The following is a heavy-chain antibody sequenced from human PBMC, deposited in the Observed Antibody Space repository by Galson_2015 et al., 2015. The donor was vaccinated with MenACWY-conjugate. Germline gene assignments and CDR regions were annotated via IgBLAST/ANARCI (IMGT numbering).Heavy chain of an antibody. Sequence: DGSEKYHVDSVKGRFTISRDNAKNSLYLQMNSLRAEDTAVYYCARARGFDYWGPGTLVTVSS. V-gene: IGHV3-7*03. J-gene: IGHJ4*02. CDR3: ARARGFDY. CDR2: DGSEK.